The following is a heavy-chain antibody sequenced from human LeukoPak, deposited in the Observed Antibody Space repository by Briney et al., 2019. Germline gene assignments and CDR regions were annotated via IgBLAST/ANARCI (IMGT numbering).Heavy chain of an antibody. J-gene: IGHJ4*02. CDR2: LSYDGSNE. CDR3: AGSWFYRDYFEY. D-gene: IGHD3-10*01. CDR1: GSTFSSYS. V-gene: IGHV3-30*04. Sequence: PGRSLRLSCEASGSTFSSYSMHWVRQAPGKGLEWVAVLSYDGSNEYYADSVKGRFTISRDNSKNTLYLQMNSLRVEDTAVYYCAGSWFYRDYFEYWGQGTLVTVSS.